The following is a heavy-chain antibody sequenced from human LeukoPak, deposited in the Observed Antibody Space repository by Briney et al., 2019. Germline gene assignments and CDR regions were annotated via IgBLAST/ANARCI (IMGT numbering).Heavy chain of an antibody. Sequence: SVKVSCTASGFTFTSSAVQWVRQARGQRLEWIGWIVVGSGNTNYAQKFQERVTITRDMSTSTAYMELSSLRSEDTAVYYCAAEENYYDSSGYYRDYWGQGTLVTVSS. CDR3: AAEENYYDSSGYYRDY. CDR2: IVVGSGNT. CDR1: GFTFTSSA. D-gene: IGHD3-22*01. V-gene: IGHV1-58*01. J-gene: IGHJ4*02.